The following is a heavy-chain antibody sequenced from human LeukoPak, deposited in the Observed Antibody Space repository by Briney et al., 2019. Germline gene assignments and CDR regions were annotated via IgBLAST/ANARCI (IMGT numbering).Heavy chain of an antibody. J-gene: IGHJ3*02. CDR2: INHSGST. V-gene: IGHV4-34*01. CDR1: GGSFSGYY. CDR3: AREGYYDSSGYYTHDAFDI. D-gene: IGHD3-22*01. Sequence: ASETLSLTCAVYGGSFSGYYWSWIRQPPGKGLEWIGEINHSGSTNYNPSLKSRVTISVDTSKNQFSLKLSSVTAADTAVYYCAREGYYDSSGYYTHDAFDIWGQGTMVTVSS.